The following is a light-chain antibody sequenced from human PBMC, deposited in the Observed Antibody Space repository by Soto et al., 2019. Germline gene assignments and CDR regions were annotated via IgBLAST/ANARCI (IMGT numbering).Light chain of an antibody. CDR2: DAS. J-gene: IGKJ3*01. CDR3: QQPDNWPLT. Sequence: EIVLTQSPATLSLSPGERATLSCRASQNIDVYLDWFQQKPGQSPRLLIFDASNRATGVPTRFSRSGSGTDFTLTIRSLEPADFAVYYYQQPDNWPLTFGSATKV. CDR1: QNIDVY. V-gene: IGKV3-11*01.